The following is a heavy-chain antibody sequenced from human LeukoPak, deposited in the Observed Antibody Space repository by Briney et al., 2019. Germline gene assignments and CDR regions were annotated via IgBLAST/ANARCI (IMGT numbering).Heavy chain of an antibody. D-gene: IGHD3-9*01. CDR1: GFTFSNAW. V-gene: IGHV3-7*04. Sequence: GGSLRLSCAASGFTFSNAWMNWARQAPGKGLEWVANIKQDGSEKFYVDSVKGRFTISRDNAKKSLYLQMNSLRAEDTAVYYCARDLDWGAFDYWGLGTLVTVSS. J-gene: IGHJ4*02. CDR3: ARDLDWGAFDY. CDR2: IKQDGSEK.